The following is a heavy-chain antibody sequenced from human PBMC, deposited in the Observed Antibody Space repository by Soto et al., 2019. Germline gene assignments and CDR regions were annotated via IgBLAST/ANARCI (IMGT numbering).Heavy chain of an antibody. V-gene: IGHV3-7*03. J-gene: IGHJ4*02. D-gene: IGHD2-2*02. CDR1: GFTFSSYW. CDR2: IKQDGSEK. Sequence: GGSLRLSCAASGFTFSSYWMSWVRQAPGKGLEWVANIKQDGSEKYYVDSVKGRFTISRDNAKNSLYLQMNSLRAVDTAVYYCAREALGYCSSASCYSSGWFDYWGQGTLVTVSS. CDR3: AREALGYCSSASCYSSGWFDY.